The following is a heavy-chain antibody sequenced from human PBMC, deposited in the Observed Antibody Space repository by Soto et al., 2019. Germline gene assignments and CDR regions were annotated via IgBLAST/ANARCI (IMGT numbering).Heavy chain of an antibody. CDR1: GYTLTTFF. Sequence: VASVKVSCKASGYTLTTFFMHWVRQAPGQGLEWMGVINPGYPAGRSTTYAQKFQGRVTMTTDTSTSTVYMELSRLRSDDTAVYSCAREAIVPAATPGMEVWGHXTTVTVSS. CDR3: AREAIVPAATPGMEV. V-gene: IGHV1-46*01. J-gene: IGHJ6*02. D-gene: IGHD2-2*02. CDR2: INPGYPAGRST.